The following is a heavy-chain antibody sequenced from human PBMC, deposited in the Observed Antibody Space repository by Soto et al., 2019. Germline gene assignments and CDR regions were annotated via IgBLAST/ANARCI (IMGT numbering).Heavy chain of an antibody. Sequence: EMQLWESGGGLVQPGGSLRLSCVVSGFSFSTYGVTWVRQAPGKGLEWVCGVSGGSGVTHYTDSVKGRVTISGDDSKNRVYLPMHSLRGEDTAVYYCTRWNGYGDLWGQGTRVTVSS. CDR3: TRWNGYGDL. CDR2: VSGGSGVT. J-gene: IGHJ5*02. CDR1: GFSFSTYG. D-gene: IGHD1-1*01. V-gene: IGHV3-23*01.